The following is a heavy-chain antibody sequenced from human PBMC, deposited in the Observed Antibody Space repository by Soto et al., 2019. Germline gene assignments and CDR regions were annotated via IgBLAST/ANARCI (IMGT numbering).Heavy chain of an antibody. J-gene: IGHJ4*02. Sequence: GGSLRLSCAASGFTVSTNYMSWVRQAPGKGLEWVSVIYSGGSTYYADSVKGRFTISRENSKNTPYLQMNSLRAEDTAVYYCATSRWLQSPFDYWGQGTLVTVSS. CDR1: GFTVSTNY. CDR2: IYSGGST. CDR3: ATSRWLQSPFDY. D-gene: IGHD5-12*01. V-gene: IGHV3-53*01.